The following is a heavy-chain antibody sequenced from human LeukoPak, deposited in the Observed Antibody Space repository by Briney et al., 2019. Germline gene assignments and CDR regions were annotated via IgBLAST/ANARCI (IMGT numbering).Heavy chain of an antibody. D-gene: IGHD4-11*01. J-gene: IGHJ4*02. V-gene: IGHV3-23*01. CDR3: ARDLRFPYSNYVDY. Sequence: GGSLRLSCAASGFTFSSYVMSWVRQAPGKGLEWVSAISGSGGSTYYADSVKGRFTISRDNSKNTLYLQMNSLRAEDTAVYYCARDLRFPYSNYVDYWGQGTLVTVSS. CDR2: ISGSGGST. CDR1: GFTFSSYV.